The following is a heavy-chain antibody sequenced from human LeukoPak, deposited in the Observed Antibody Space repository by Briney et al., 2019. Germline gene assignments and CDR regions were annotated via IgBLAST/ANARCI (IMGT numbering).Heavy chain of an antibody. CDR2: IWYDGSND. CDR1: GFTFSQYA. J-gene: IGHJ3*02. Sequence: GGSLRLSYAASGFTFSQYAMHWVRQAPGKGLGWVAAIWYDGSNDYYADSVKGRFTISSDNSKNTLSLQMNSLRAEDTAVYYCAREADCSGGSCYRGAFDIWGQGTMVTVSS. CDR3: AREADCSGGSCYRGAFDI. D-gene: IGHD2-15*01. V-gene: IGHV3-33*01.